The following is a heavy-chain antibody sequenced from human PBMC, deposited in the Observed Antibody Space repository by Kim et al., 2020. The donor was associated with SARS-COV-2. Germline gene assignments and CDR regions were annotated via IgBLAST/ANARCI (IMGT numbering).Heavy chain of an antibody. CDR1: GFTFSSYA. J-gene: IGHJ4*02. CDR3: AKEPYCSSTSCYLRGY. D-gene: IGHD2-2*01. V-gene: IGHV3-23*01. Sequence: GGSLRLSCAASGFTFSSYAMSWVRQAPGKGLEWVSAISGSGGSTYYADSVKGRITISRDNSKNTLYLQMNSLRAEDTAVYYCAKEPYCSSTSCYLRGYWGQGTLVTVSS. CDR2: ISGSGGST.